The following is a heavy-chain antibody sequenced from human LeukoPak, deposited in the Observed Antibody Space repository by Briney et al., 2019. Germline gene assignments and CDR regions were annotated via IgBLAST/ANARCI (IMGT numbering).Heavy chain of an antibody. J-gene: IGHJ4*02. V-gene: IGHV4-59*01. CDR1: GGSISSYY. CDR2: IYYSGST. CDR3: ARGGYSYPYYFDY. Sequence: SETLSLTCTVSGGSISSYYWSWIRQPPGKGLEWIGYIYYSGSTNYNPSLKSRVTISVDTSKNQFSLKLSAVTAADTAVYYCARGGYSYPYYFDYWGQGTLVTVSS. D-gene: IGHD5-18*01.